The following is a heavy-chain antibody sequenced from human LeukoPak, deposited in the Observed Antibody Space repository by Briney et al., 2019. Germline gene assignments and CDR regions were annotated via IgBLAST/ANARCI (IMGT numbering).Heavy chain of an antibody. V-gene: IGHV3-30-3*01. Sequence: PGRSLRLSCAASGFTFSSYAMHWVRQAPGKGLEWVAVISYDGSNKYYADSVKGRFTISRDNSKNTLYLQMNSLRAEDTAVYYCARALWFGVYYFDYWGQGTLVTVSS. D-gene: IGHD3-10*01. CDR3: ARALWFGVYYFDY. CDR2: ISYDGSNK. J-gene: IGHJ4*02. CDR1: GFTFSSYA.